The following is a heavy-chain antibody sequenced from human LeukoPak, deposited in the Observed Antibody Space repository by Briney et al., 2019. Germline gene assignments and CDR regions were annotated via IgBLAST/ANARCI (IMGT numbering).Heavy chain of an antibody. CDR2: IYYSGST. V-gene: IGHV4-30-4*08. D-gene: IGHD4-17*01. CDR1: GGSISSGDYY. J-gene: IGHJ4*02. CDR3: ARDTDYGFLY. Sequence: SQTLSLTCTVSGGSISSGDYYWSWIRQPPGKGLEWIGYIYYSGSTYYNPSLKSRVTISVDTSRSQFSLKLSSVTAADTAVYYCARDTDYGFLYWGQGTLVTVSS.